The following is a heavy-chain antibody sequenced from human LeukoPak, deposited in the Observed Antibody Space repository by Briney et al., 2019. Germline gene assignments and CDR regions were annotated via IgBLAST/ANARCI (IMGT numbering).Heavy chain of an antibody. CDR1: GGSISSYY. J-gene: IGHJ5*02. CDR2: IYYSGST. CDR3: ARLDFWSGYLGWFDP. Sequence: SETLSLTCTVSGGSISSYYWSWIRRPPGKGLEWIGYIYYSGSTNYNPSLKSRVTISVDTSKNQFSLKLSSVTAADTAVYYCARLDFWSGYLGWFDPWGQGTLVTVSS. D-gene: IGHD3-3*01. V-gene: IGHV4-59*01.